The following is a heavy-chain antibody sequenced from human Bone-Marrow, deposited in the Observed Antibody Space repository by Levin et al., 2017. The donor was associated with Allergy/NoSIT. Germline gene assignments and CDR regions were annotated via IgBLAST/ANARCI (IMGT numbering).Heavy chain of an antibody. CDR2: ITWNSGNI. D-gene: IGHD2-15*01. V-gene: IGHV3-9*01. J-gene: IGHJ6*02. Sequence: PGGSLRLSCEASGFIFDDYAMHWVRQVPGKGLEWVSSITWNSGNIGYADSVKGRFTISRDNAKNSLYLQMNSLRIEDTALYFCAKDCGCSGDNCILHSYYYGMDVWGQGTTVTVSS. CDR1: GFIFDDYA. CDR3: AKDCGCSGDNCILHSYYYGMDV.